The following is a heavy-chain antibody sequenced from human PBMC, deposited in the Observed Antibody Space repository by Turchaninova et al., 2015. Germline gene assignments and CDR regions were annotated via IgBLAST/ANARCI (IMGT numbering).Heavy chain of an antibody. D-gene: IGHD1-14*01. CDR2: VSGSGGST. CDR3: AKHRAXGSFXX. CDR1: GFTFSSYG. V-gene: IGHV3-23*04. Sequence: EVQVAESGGGLVQPGGSLRLSCAASGFTFSSYGMSWVRQAPGKGRGWVSVVSGSGGSTXXADXXXGRXXIPRXNSKNXXYLXXXSLRAEDXXXYYCAKHRAXGSFXXWGQGTMVTXSS. J-gene: IGHJ3*02.